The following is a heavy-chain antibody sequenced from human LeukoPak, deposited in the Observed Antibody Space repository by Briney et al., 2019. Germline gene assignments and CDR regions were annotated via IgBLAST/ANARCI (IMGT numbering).Heavy chain of an antibody. J-gene: IGHJ5*02. D-gene: IGHD3-10*01. CDR2: ISYDGSNK. V-gene: IGHV3-30-3*01. Sequence: PGGSLRLSCAASGXTFSSYAMHWVRQAPGKGLEWVAVISYDGSNKYYADSVKGRFTISRDNSKNTLYLQMNSLRAEDTAVYYCARDNGPRNYYGSGSYYNWFDPWGQGSLVTVSS. CDR1: GXTFSSYA. CDR3: ARDNGPRNYYGSGSYYNWFDP.